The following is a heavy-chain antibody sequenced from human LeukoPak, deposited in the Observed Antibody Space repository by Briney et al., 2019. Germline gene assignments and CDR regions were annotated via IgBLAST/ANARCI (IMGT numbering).Heavy chain of an antibody. CDR1: GFTFSSFA. CDR3: ARVSVVPAAMSHAFDI. V-gene: IGHV3-23*01. CDR2: ITGSHGPT. J-gene: IGHJ3*02. Sequence: GGSLRLSCAASGFTFSSFAMTWVRQAPGKGLEWVSSITGSHGPTYNTDSVKGRFTISRDNSQNTLYLQMNSLRAEDTAVYYCARVSVVPAAMSHAFDIWGQGTMVTVSS. D-gene: IGHD2-2*01.